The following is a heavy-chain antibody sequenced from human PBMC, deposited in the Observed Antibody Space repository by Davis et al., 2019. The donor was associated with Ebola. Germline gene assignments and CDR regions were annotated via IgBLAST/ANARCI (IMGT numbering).Heavy chain of an antibody. CDR2: ISGSGGTT. J-gene: IGHJ4*02. Sequence: GESLKISCAASGFTFSSFAMSWVRQAPGRGLEWVSGISGSGGTTSYADSVKGRFTISRDNSKNTLYLQMNSLRAEDTAVYYCAKEVIFGVVIISYFDYWGQGTLVTVSS. CDR1: GFTFSSFA. D-gene: IGHD3-3*01. CDR3: AKEVIFGVVIISYFDY. V-gene: IGHV3-23*01.